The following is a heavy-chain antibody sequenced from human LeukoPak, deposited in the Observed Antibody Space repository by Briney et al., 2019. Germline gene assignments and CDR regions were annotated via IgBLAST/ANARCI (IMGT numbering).Heavy chain of an antibody. CDR2: IRSKAYGGTT. V-gene: IGHV3-49*04. J-gene: IGHJ6*03. D-gene: IGHD3-10*01. CDR1: GFTFGDYA. Sequence: GGSLRLSCTASGFTFGDYAMSWVRQAPGKGLEWVGFIRSKAYGGTTEYAASVKGRFTISRDDSKSIAYLQMNSLKTEDTAVYYCTRVVTMVRGVYYYYYYMDVWGKGTTVTISS. CDR3: TRVVTMVRGVYYYYYYMDV.